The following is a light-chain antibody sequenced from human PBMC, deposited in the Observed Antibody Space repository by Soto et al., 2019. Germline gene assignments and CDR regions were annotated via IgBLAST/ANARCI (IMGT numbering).Light chain of an antibody. Sequence: QSVLTQPPSVSWAPGQRVSISCTASSSNIGAGYDVHWYQHLPGTAPKLLIYANNNRPSGVPDRFSGSKSGTSASLAITGLQAEDEADYYCQSYDSSRSPLYVFGTGTKVTVL. CDR1: SSNIGAGYD. CDR2: ANN. CDR3: QSYDSSRSPLYV. J-gene: IGLJ1*01. V-gene: IGLV1-40*01.